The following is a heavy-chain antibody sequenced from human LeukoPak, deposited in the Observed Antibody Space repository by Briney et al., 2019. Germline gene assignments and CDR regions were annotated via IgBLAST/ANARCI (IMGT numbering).Heavy chain of an antibody. CDR2: VSGSGRNT. D-gene: IGHD3-22*01. J-gene: IGHJ3*02. Sequence: GGSLRLSCAGSGFTFSNYAMTWVRQAPGKGLEWVSSVSGSGRNTFYPDSVEGRFTISRDNSKNTVYLQMNSLRADDTAVYYCTTDQTTYYYDSSGYLDAFDIWGQGTMVTVSS. V-gene: IGHV3-23*01. CDR3: TTDQTTYYYDSSGYLDAFDI. CDR1: GFTFSNYA.